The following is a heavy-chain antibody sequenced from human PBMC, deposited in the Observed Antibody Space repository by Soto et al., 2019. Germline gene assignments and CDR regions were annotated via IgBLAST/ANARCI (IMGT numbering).Heavy chain of an antibody. CDR2: IWYGGSNK. Sequence: GGSLRLSCAASGFTFSSYGMHWVRQAPGKGLEWVAVIWYGGSNKYYADSVKGRFTISRDNSKNTLYLQMNSLRAEDTAVYYCAIGLRYYDYWGQGTPVTVSS. CDR1: GFTFSSYG. J-gene: IGHJ4*02. CDR3: AIGLRYYDY. D-gene: IGHD3-9*01. V-gene: IGHV3-33*01.